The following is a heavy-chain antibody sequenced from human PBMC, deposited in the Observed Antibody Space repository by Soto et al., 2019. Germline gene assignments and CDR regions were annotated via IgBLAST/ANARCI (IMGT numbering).Heavy chain of an antibody. Sequence: QVQLQESGPGLVKPSETLSLTCTVSGGSISSYYWSWIRQPPGKGLEWIGFIFYSGSPSYNPSLRRRVTISIDTSEYKFSLKLNSVTAADTAVYYCASMIGDPVLSFDSWGQGTLVAVSS. D-gene: IGHD3-10*02. CDR2: IFYSGSP. CDR3: ASMIGDPVLSFDS. V-gene: IGHV4-59*01. J-gene: IGHJ5*01. CDR1: GGSISSYY.